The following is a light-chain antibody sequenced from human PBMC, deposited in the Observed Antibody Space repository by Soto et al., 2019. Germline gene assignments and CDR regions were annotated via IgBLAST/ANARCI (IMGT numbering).Light chain of an antibody. Sequence: QSVLTQPASVSGSPGQSITISCTGTSSDVGVYNYVHWYQQHPGKAPKLIIYDVTNRPSGISNRFFGSKSGNTASLTISGLRTEDEATYYCSSYTSSVTMVFGGGTKVTVL. CDR1: SSDVGVYNY. CDR3: SSYTSSVTMV. V-gene: IGLV2-14*03. J-gene: IGLJ2*01. CDR2: DVT.